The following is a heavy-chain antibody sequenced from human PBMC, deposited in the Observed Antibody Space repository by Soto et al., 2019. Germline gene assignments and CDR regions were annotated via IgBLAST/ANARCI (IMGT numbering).Heavy chain of an antibody. V-gene: IGHV4-4*02. CDR1: SGSITSEQR. J-gene: IGHJ4*02. D-gene: IGHD6-19*01. Sequence: QMQLQESGPGLVKPSETLSLICTVSSGSITSEQRWSWVRQPPGKGLEWIGEIHHSGSTNENPSPRSRVTMSVDNSNNQFSLKLNSVTAADTAVYFCARSFGWYAIDHWGQGTMVIVSS. CDR2: IHHSGST. CDR3: ARSFGWYAIDH.